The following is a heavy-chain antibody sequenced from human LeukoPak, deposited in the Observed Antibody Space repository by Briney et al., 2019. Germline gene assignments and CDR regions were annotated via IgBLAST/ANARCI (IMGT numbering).Heavy chain of an antibody. V-gene: IGHV3-23*01. CDR1: HFTFSSHA. CDR3: AKTLFGFSYGKIDY. J-gene: IGHJ4*02. D-gene: IGHD5-18*01. CDR2: ISDDDDSS. Sequence: GGSLRLSCATSHFTFSSHAMNWVRRAPGKGLEWVSSISDDDDSSYYADSVKGRFTISRDNSKNTLYLDMNNLRAEDTALYFCAKTLFGFSYGKIDYWGQGTLVTVSS.